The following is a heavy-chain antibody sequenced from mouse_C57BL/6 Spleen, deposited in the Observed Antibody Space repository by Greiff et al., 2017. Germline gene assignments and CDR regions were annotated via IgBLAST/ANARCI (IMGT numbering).Heavy chain of an antibody. Sequence: QVQLQQPGAELVMPGASVKLSCKASGYTFTSYWMHWVKQRPGQGLEWIGELDPSDSYTNYNQKFKGKSTLTVDKSSSTAYMQLSSLTSEDSAVYYCARGYYGSSYGYFDVWGTGTTVTVSS. V-gene: IGHV1-69*01. D-gene: IGHD1-1*01. CDR3: ARGYYGSSYGYFDV. CDR1: GYTFTSYW. J-gene: IGHJ1*03. CDR2: LDPSDSYT.